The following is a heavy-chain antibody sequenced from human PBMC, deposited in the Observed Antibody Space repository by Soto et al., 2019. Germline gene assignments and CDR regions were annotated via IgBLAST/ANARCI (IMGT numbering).Heavy chain of an antibody. D-gene: IGHD3-3*01. CDR2: IYYSGST. Sequence: SETMSLTCTVSGGSISSSDYYWGWIRQPPGKGLEWIGSIYYSGSTYYNPSLKSRVTISVDTSKNQFSLKLSSVIAADTAVYYCARHSASSWSYYYYMDVWGKGTTVTVSS. CDR3: ARHSASSWSYYYYMDV. CDR1: GGSISSSDYY. V-gene: IGHV4-39*01. J-gene: IGHJ6*03.